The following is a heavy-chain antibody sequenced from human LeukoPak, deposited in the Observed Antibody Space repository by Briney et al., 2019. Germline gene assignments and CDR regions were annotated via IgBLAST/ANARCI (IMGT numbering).Heavy chain of an antibody. J-gene: IGHJ4*02. CDR2: ISSDGVST. CDR1: GFTFSTYE. V-gene: IGHV3-64*01. D-gene: IGHD6-19*01. CDR3: AREDDYTSGWTSFDY. Sequence: PGGSLRLSCAASGFTFSTYEMYWVRQAPGKGLEYVSVISSDGVSTYYANSVKGRFTISRDNSKNTLYLQMGSLRPEDMAVYYCAREDDYTSGWTSFDYWGRGTLVTVSS.